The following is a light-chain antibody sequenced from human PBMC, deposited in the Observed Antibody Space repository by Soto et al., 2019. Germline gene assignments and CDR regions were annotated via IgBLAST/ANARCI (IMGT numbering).Light chain of an antibody. Sequence: DIVMTQSPDSLAVSLGERATINCKASQSVLYSSNNKNYLAWYQQKPGQPPNLLIYWASTRESGVPDRFSGSGSGTDFTLTISSLQAEDVAMYYCQQYYTTLVTFGGGTKVEIK. CDR1: QSVLYSSNNKNY. V-gene: IGKV4-1*01. CDR3: QQYYTTLVT. CDR2: WAS. J-gene: IGKJ4*01.